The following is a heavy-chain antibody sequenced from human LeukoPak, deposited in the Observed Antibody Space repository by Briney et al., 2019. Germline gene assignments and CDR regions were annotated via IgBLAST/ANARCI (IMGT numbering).Heavy chain of an antibody. Sequence: PGGSLRLSCAASGFTFSSYWMSWVRQAPGKGLEWVANIKQDGSEKYYVDSVKGRFTISRDNAKNSLYLQMNSLRAEDTAVYYCARDPPRSGQLDYDYWGQGTLVTVSS. CDR3: ARDPPRSGQLDYDY. V-gene: IGHV3-7*01. D-gene: IGHD6-6*01. CDR1: GFTFSSYW. J-gene: IGHJ4*02. CDR2: IKQDGSEK.